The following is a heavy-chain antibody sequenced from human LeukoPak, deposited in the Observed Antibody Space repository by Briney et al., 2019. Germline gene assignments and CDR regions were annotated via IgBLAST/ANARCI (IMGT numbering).Heavy chain of an antibody. V-gene: IGHV3-7*01. D-gene: IGHD6-13*01. Sequence: GGSLRLSCAASGFTFSSYWMSWVRQAPGKGLEWVANIKQDGSEKYYVDSVKGRFTISRDNAKNSLYPQMNSLRAEDTAVYYCAREYSSSWWAIDYWGQGTLVTVSS. CDR3: AREYSSSWWAIDY. CDR2: IKQDGSEK. CDR1: GFTFSSYW. J-gene: IGHJ4*02.